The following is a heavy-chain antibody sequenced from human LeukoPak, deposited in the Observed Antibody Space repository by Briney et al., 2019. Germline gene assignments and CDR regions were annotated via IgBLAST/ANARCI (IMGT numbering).Heavy chain of an antibody. CDR2: ISSSSSTI. V-gene: IGHV3-48*01. D-gene: IGHD6-19*01. Sequence: GGSLRLSCAASGFTFSSYAMSWVRQAPGKGLEWVSYISSSSSTIYYADSVKGRFTISRDNAKNSLYLQMNSLRAEDTAVYYCARIAVAGMTTGDAFDIWGQGTMVTVSS. J-gene: IGHJ3*02. CDR1: GFTFSSYA. CDR3: ARIAVAGMTTGDAFDI.